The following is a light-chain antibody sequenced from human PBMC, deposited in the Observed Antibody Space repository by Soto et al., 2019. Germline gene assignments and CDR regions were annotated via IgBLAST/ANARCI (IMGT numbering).Light chain of an antibody. V-gene: IGLV2-11*01. Sequence: QSALTQPRSVSGSPGQSVTISCTGTSSDVGAYNYVSWYQHHPGKAPKLMIYDVSKRPSGVPDRFSGSKSGNTASLTISGLHAEDEADYYCCSYAGSYTHVFGTGTKLTVL. CDR3: CSYAGSYTHV. CDR2: DVS. CDR1: SSDVGAYNY. J-gene: IGLJ1*01.